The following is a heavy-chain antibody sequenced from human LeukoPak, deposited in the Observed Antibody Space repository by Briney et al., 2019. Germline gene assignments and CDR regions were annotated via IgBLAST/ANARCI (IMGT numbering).Heavy chain of an antibody. Sequence: GGSLRLSCAASGFTFSSYWMRGVREAPGKGGEWVANIKQEGSEKYYVDSVKGRFTISRDNAKNSLYLQMNSLRAEDTAVYYCARDFWSGCDYWGQGTLVTVSS. V-gene: IGHV3-7*01. D-gene: IGHD3-3*01. CDR3: ARDFWSGCDY. CDR1: GFTFSSYW. J-gene: IGHJ4*02. CDR2: IKQEGSEK.